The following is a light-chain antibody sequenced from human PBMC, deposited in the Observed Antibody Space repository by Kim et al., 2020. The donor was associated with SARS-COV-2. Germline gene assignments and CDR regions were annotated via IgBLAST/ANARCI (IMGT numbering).Light chain of an antibody. Sequence: GQSINISCTGTSSDIGYYTSVSWYQQPPGKAPKLIMYDVSERASGVSNRFSGSQSGNTASLTISGLRAEDEADYYCSSHTTSSTYVFGSGTKVTVL. CDR3: SSHTTSSTYV. CDR1: SSDIGYYTS. J-gene: IGLJ1*01. CDR2: DVS. V-gene: IGLV2-14*03.